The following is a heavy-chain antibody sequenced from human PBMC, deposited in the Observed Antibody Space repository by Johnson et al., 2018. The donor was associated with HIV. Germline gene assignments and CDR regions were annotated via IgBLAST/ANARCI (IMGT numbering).Heavy chain of an antibody. CDR2: ISWNGGST. CDR3: ARVRGDCSGGSCYRWGTFDI. V-gene: IGHV3-20*04. CDR1: GFTFDDYG. Sequence: VQLVESGGGLVQPGGSLRLSCAASGFTFDDYGMSWVRQVPGKGLEWVSGISWNGGSTGYVDSVRGRFTIPRGNAKNSLYLQRNSLRAEDTALYYCARVRGDCSGGSCYRWGTFDIWGQGTMVTVSS. D-gene: IGHD2-15*01. J-gene: IGHJ3*02.